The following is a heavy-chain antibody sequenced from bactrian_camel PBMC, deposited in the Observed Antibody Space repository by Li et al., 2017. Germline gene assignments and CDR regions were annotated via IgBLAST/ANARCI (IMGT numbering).Heavy chain of an antibody. CDR3: VRRIEYGGTSWHAFGY. J-gene: IGHJ6*01. D-gene: IGHD6*01. Sequence: HVQLVESGGGSVQAGGSLRLSCSAYGYTSRTYCKGWFRMSPTLGREAVAAIDSDGTITYADVVKGRFTFSQDNAKNTLYLQMNSLKSEDTALYYCVRRIEYGGTSWHAFGYWGQGTQVTVS. CDR2: IDSDGTIT. V-gene: IGHV3S6*01. CDR1: GYTSRTYC.